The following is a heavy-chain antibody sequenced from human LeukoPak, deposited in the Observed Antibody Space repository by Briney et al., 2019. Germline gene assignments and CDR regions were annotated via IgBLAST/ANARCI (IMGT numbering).Heavy chain of an antibody. CDR2: TYYSGST. Sequence: SETLSLTCTVSGGSISSYYWSWIRQPPGKGLEWIGYTYYSGSTNYNPSLKSRVTISVDTSKNQFSLKLSSVTAADTAVYYCAREKDGDYVNDYWGQGTLVTVSS. CDR3: AREKDGDYVNDY. V-gene: IGHV4-59*01. J-gene: IGHJ4*02. CDR1: GGSISSYY. D-gene: IGHD4-17*01.